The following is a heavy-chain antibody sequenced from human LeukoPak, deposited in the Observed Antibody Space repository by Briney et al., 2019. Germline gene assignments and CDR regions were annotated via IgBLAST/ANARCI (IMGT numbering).Heavy chain of an antibody. V-gene: IGHV3-74*01. Sequence: GGSLRLSCAPSGFIFSSDSMIWVRQAPGKGLVWVSRINTDGSSTSYADSVKGRFTISRDNAKNTLYLQMNSLRAEDTAVYYCASPPLNDYGGNGGFDYWGQGTLVTVSS. CDR2: INTDGSST. CDR3: ASPPLNDYGGNGGFDY. CDR1: GFIFSSDS. D-gene: IGHD4-23*01. J-gene: IGHJ4*02.